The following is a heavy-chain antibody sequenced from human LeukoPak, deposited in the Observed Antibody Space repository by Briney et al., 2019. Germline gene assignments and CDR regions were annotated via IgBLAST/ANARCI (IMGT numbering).Heavy chain of an antibody. J-gene: IGHJ2*01. CDR2: ISSSGSTI. D-gene: IGHD2-15*01. Sequence: GGSLRLSCAASGFTFSSYEMNWVRQAPGKGLEWVSYISSSGSTIYYADSVKGRFTISRDNSKNTLYLQMNSLRAEDTAVYYCARDGLAAATLHWCFNLWGRGTLVTVSS. CDR3: ARDGLAAATLHWCFNL. V-gene: IGHV3-48*03. CDR1: GFTFSSYE.